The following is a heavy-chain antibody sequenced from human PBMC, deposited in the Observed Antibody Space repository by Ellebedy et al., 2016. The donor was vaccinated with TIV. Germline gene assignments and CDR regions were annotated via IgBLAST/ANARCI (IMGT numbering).Heavy chain of an antibody. Sequence: SETLPLTXTVSGASITHPNHFWTCIRQLPGTGLEWTGYTYYSGSASYNPSLKDRVSISVDTSKSQFSLSLTSVTAADTAVYYCARDLIPAAMGMDVWGQGTTVTVSS. CDR1: GASITHPNHF. CDR3: ARDLIPAAMGMDV. CDR2: TYYSGSA. V-gene: IGHV4-31*03. D-gene: IGHD2-2*01. J-gene: IGHJ6*02.